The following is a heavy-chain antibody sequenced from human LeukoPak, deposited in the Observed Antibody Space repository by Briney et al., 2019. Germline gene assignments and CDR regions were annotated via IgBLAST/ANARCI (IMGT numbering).Heavy chain of an antibody. CDR3: AKDPTHQSNY. CDR1: GFTFSSYW. CDR2: IKQDGSEK. J-gene: IGHJ4*02. Sequence: GGSLRLSCAASGFTFSSYWMSCVRQAPGKGLEWVANIKQDGSEKYYVDSVKGRFTISRDNDKSSLYLQMNSLRAEDTAVYSCAKDPTHQSNYWGQGTLGTVSS. V-gene: IGHV3-7*01.